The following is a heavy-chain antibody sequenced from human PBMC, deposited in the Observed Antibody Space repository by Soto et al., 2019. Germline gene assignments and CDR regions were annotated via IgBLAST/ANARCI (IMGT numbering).Heavy chain of an antibody. CDR3: ARDPALVVVPAALSFFYLYV. J-gene: IGHJ6*03. D-gene: IGHD2-2*01. CDR1: GYTFTSYA. CDR2: INAGNGNT. Sequence: ASVKVSCKASGYTFTSYAMHWVRQAPGQRLEWMGWINAGNGNTKYSQKFQGRVTITRDTSASTAYMELSSLRSEDTAVYYCARDPALVVVPAALSFFYLYVWGKGTTDTATS. V-gene: IGHV1-3*01.